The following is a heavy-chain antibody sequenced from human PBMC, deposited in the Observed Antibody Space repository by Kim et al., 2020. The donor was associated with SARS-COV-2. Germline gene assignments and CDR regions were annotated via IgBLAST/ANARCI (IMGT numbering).Heavy chain of an antibody. CDR3: ATSFGELSYFDY. D-gene: IGHD3-10*01. J-gene: IGHJ4*02. V-gene: IGHV1-24*01. Sequence: IYAQKFQGRVTMTEDTSTDTAYMELSSLRSEDTAVYYCATSFGELSYFDYWGQGTLVTVSS.